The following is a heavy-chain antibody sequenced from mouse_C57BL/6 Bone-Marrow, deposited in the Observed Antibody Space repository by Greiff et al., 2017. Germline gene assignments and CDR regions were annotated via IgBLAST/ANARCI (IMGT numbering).Heavy chain of an antibody. V-gene: IGHV14-4*01. J-gene: IGHJ3*01. CDR1: GFNIKDDY. D-gene: IGHD2-3*01. CDR3: TTDGSFAY. CDR2: IDPENGDT. Sequence: EVQLHQSGAELVRPGASVKLSCTASGFNIKDDYMHWVKQRPEQGLEWIGWIDPENGDTEYASKFQGKATITADTSSNTAYLQLSSLTSEDTAVYYCTTDGSFAYWGQGTLVTVSA.